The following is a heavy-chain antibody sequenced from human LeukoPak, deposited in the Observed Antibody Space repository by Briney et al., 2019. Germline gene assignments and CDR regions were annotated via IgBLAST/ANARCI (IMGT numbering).Heavy chain of an antibody. V-gene: IGHV4-59*11. CDR1: GGSISSHY. Sequence: SATLSLTCTVSGGSISSHYWSWIRQPPGKGLEWIGYIYYSGSTNYNPSLKSRVTISVDTSKNQFSLKLSSVTAADTAVYYCARDKGVIWGQGTLVTVSS. CDR3: ARDKGVI. CDR2: IYYSGST. J-gene: IGHJ4*02. D-gene: IGHD2-8*01.